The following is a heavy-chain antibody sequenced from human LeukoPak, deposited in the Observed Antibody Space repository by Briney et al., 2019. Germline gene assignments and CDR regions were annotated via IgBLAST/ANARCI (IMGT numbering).Heavy chain of an antibody. Sequence: GGSLRLSRAASGFTFSSYEMNWVCQAPGKGLEWVSYISSSGSTIYYADSVKGRFTISRDNAKNSLYLQMNSLRAEDTAVYYCAELGITMIGGVWGKGTTVTISS. CDR2: ISSSGSTI. J-gene: IGHJ6*04. D-gene: IGHD3-10*02. CDR3: AELGITMIGGV. V-gene: IGHV3-48*03. CDR1: GFTFSSYE.